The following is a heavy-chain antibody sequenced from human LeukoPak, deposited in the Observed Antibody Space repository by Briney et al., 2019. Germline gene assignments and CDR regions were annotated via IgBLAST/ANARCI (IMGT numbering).Heavy chain of an antibody. CDR3: ARHGVEALYGMDV. CDR1: GGSISSSSYY. Sequence: SETLSLTCTVSGGSISSSSYYWGWIRQPPGKGLEWIGSIYYSGSTYYNPSLKSRVTISVDTSKNQFSLKLSSVTAADTAVYYCARHGVEALYGMDVWGQGTTVTVSS. D-gene: IGHD3-3*01. J-gene: IGHJ6*02. CDR2: IYYSGST. V-gene: IGHV4-39*01.